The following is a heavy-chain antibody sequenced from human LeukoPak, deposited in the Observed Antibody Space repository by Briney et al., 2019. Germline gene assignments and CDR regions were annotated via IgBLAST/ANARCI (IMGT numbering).Heavy chain of an antibody. J-gene: IGHJ5*02. V-gene: IGHV1-69*04. CDR2: IIPILGIA. Sequence: SVKVSCKASGGTFSSYAISWVRQAPGQGLEWMGRIIPILGIANYAQKFQGRVTITADKSTSTAYMELSSLRSEDTAVYYCASSGGFYYHRDGYLRPWGQGTLVTVSS. CDR1: GGTFSSYA. D-gene: IGHD5-24*01. CDR3: ASSGGFYYHRDGYLRP.